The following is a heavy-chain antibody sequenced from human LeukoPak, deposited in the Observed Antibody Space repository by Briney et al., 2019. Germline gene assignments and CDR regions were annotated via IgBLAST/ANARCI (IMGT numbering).Heavy chain of an antibody. Sequence: SETLSLTCTVSGGSISGYSGSWIRQPPGRELEGIGYIYYTGSTNYNPSLKSRVTISVDRSQNHFSLKLSSVTAADTAVYFCARLDPDLPRGTYYYFDYWGQGTLVTVSS. CDR1: GGSISGYS. V-gene: IGHV4-59*01. D-gene: IGHD1-26*01. CDR2: IYYTGST. J-gene: IGHJ4*02. CDR3: ARLDPDLPRGTYYYFDY.